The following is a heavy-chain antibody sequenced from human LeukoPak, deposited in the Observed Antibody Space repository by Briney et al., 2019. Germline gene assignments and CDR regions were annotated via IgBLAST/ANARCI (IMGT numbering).Heavy chain of an antibody. CDR3: ARVFALSVNDAFDM. D-gene: IGHD2/OR15-2a*01. Sequence: SETLSLTCTVSGGSISSSSYYWGWIRQPPGKGLEWIGYIYYSGSTNYNPSLKSRLTMSVDRSKNQFSLKLSSVTAADTAVYYCARVFALSVNDAFDMWGQGTMVTVSS. CDR2: IYYSGST. J-gene: IGHJ3*02. V-gene: IGHV4-61*05. CDR1: GGSISSSSYY.